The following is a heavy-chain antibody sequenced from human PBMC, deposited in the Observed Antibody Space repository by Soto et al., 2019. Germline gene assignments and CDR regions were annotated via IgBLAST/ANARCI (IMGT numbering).Heavy chain of an antibody. J-gene: IGHJ3*02. Sequence: SETLSLTCTVSGTSISSYYWSWIRRPPGKGLEWIGYIYYIGSTNYNPSLKSRVTISVDTSENQFSLKLSSVTAADTAVYYCAGERPSYYSGPPLDAFDIWGQGTMVTVS. CDR1: GTSISSYY. CDR3: AGERPSYYSGPPLDAFDI. CDR2: IYYIGST. D-gene: IGHD4-4*01. V-gene: IGHV4-59*01.